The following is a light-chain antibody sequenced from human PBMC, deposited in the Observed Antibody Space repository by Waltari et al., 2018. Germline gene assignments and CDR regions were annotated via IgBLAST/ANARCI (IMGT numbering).Light chain of an antibody. J-gene: IGKJ2*01. CDR2: GAS. Sequence: EIVLTQSPDTLSLSPGQRATLPCRASQSVSSSLAWYQQKPGQAPRRLFYGASNRATGIPDRFSGSGSGTDFTLTISRLEPEDFVVYYCLQYVSSPHTFGQGTKLEIK. CDR1: QSVSSS. V-gene: IGKV3-20*01. CDR3: LQYVSSPHT.